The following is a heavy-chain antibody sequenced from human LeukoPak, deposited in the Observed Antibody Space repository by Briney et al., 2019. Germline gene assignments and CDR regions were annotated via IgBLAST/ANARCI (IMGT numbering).Heavy chain of an antibody. CDR2: SSDSGGRT. Sequence: GGSLRLSCAASGFTFSSYAMSWVRQAPGKGLEWVSTSSDSGGRTYYADSVKGRVTISRDNAKNSLYLQMNSLRADDTAVYYCARVGAGYSSGWPYYSDYWGQGTLVTVSS. D-gene: IGHD6-19*01. J-gene: IGHJ4*02. V-gene: IGHV3-23*01. CDR3: ARVGAGYSSGWPYYSDY. CDR1: GFTFSSYA.